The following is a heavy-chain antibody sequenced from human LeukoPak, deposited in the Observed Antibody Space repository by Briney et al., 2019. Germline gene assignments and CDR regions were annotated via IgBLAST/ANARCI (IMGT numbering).Heavy chain of an antibody. CDR3: ARDSTYYYESGSSGPHYFDN. V-gene: IGHV3-30*04. CDR2: ISSGGSFQ. D-gene: IGHD3-10*01. Sequence: GGSLRLSSAASGFTFSNYAMHWVRQAPGKGLEWVSIISSGGSFQYYAYSVKGRFTISSDNSKNTLYLQLNSVRGEDTAIHYYARDSTYYYESGSSGPHYFDNWGQGTLVTVSS. CDR1: GFTFSNYA. J-gene: IGHJ4*02.